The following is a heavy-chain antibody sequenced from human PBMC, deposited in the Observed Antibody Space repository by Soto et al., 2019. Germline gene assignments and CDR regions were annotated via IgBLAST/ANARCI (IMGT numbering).Heavy chain of an antibody. V-gene: IGHV1-46*02. CDR3: ARGADDSDVPRWDY. CDR1: GYNFNQYY. J-gene: IGHJ4*02. CDR2: INLRGGTT. D-gene: IGHD4-17*01. Sequence: QVQLVQSGAEVRKPGASVRLSCETAGYNFNQYYIHWVRQAPGQGLEWMGIINLRGGTTEYAHKFRGRVTVTGDTSTSTAYMQLRSLRSEDTAVYFCARGADDSDVPRWDYWGQGTLVTVSS.